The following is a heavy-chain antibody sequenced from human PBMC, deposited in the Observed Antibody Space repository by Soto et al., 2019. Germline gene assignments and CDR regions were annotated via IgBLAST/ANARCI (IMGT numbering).Heavy chain of an antibody. CDR3: ANYPTTVTSDY. J-gene: IGHJ4*02. V-gene: IGHV4-59*01. Sequence: PSETLSLTCTVSGGSISSYYWSWIRQPPGKGLEWIGYIYYSGSTYYNPSLKSRVTISVDTSKNQFSLKLSSVTAADTAVYYCANYPTTVTSDYWGQGTLVTVSS. CDR2: IYYSGST. D-gene: IGHD4-17*01. CDR1: GGSISSYY.